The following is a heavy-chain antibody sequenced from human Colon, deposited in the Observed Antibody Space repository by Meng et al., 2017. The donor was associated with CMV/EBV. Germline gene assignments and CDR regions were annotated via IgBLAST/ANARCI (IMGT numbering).Heavy chain of an antibody. J-gene: IGHJ5*02. D-gene: IGHD3-3*02. V-gene: IGHV1-2*02. CDR1: GSTFTDYY. CDR2: INSISGDT. Sequence: QVQLVQSGAGVKKPGASVQVSCKTSGSTFTDYYIHWVRQAPGQGLEWMGWINSISGDTNYAQKFQGRVTMTRDTSITTAYMELNSLKSDDTAVYYCGRDRHLDPWGQGTLVTVSS. CDR3: GRDRHLDP.